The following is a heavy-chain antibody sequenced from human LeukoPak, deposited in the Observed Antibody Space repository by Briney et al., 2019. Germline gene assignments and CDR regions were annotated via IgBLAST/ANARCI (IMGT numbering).Heavy chain of an antibody. D-gene: IGHD3-10*01. V-gene: IGHV1-8*01. CDR2: MNPNSGNT. Sequence: ASVKVSCKASGYTFTSYDINWVRQATGQGLEWMGWMNPNSGNTGYAQKFQGRVTMTRNTSISTAYMELSSLRSDDTAVYYCARGSGIWFGEEGFDYWGQGTLVTVSS. J-gene: IGHJ4*02. CDR3: ARGSGIWFGEEGFDY. CDR1: GYTFTSYD.